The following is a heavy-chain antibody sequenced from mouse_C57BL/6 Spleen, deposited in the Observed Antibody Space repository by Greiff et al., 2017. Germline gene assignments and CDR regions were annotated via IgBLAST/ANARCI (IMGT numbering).Heavy chain of an antibody. Sequence: QVQLQQSGPELVRPGASVKISCKAPGYTFTSHWMPWVRQRPGQGLAWIGEIFPGSGSTYYNEKFKGKATLTVDTSSSTAYMQLSSLTSEDAAVYFCVREGELGPVAYWGQGTLVTVSA. CDR1: GYTFTSHW. CDR3: VREGELGPVAY. V-gene: IGHV1-56*01. D-gene: IGHD4-1*01. CDR2: IFPGSGST. J-gene: IGHJ3*01.